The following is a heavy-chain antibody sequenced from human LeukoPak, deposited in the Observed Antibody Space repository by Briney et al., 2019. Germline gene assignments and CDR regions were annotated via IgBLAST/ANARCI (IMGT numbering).Heavy chain of an antibody. Sequence: GGSLRLSCAASGFTFSSYAMSWIRQAPGKGLEWVSAISGSGGSTYYADSVKGRFTISRDNSKNTLYLQMNSLRAEDTAVYYCAKDLLQWLAYFDYWGQGTLVTVSS. CDR1: GFTFSSYA. CDR2: ISGSGGST. J-gene: IGHJ4*02. D-gene: IGHD6-19*01. CDR3: AKDLLQWLAYFDY. V-gene: IGHV3-23*01.